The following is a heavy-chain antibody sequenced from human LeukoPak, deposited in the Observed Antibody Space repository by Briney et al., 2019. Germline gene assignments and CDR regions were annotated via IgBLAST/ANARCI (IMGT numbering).Heavy chain of an antibody. V-gene: IGHV4-34*01. CDR3: ARESRRRYCSSTSCFSYWFDP. D-gene: IGHD2-2*01. J-gene: IGHJ5*02. CDR1: GGSFSGYY. CDR2: INHSGST. Sequence: KPSETLSLTCAVYGGSFSGYYWSWIRQPPGKGLEWIGEINHSGSTNYNPSLKSRVTISVDTSKNQFSLKLSSMTAADTAVYYCARESRRRYCSSTSCFSYWFDPWGQGTLVTVSS.